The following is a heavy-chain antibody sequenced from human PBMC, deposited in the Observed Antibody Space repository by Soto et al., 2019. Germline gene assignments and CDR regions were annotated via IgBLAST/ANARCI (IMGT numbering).Heavy chain of an antibody. CDR3: AKDPARYSYGYSNWFDP. CDR2: ISYDGSNK. D-gene: IGHD5-18*01. CDR1: GFTFSSYG. J-gene: IGHJ5*02. V-gene: IGHV3-30*18. Sequence: GGSLRLSCAASGFTFSSYGMHWVRQAPGKGLEWVAVISYDGSNKYYADSVKGRFTISRDNSKNTLYLQMNSLRAEDTAVYYCAKDPARYSYGYSNWFDPWGQGTLVTVSS.